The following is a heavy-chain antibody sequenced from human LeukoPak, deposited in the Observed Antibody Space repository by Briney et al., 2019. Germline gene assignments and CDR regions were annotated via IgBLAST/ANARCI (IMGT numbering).Heavy chain of an antibody. D-gene: IGHD6-13*01. CDR3: AREARDAASWYSGRWFDP. J-gene: IGHJ5*02. Sequence: GGSLRPSCAASGFTFSSYSMNWVRQAPGKGLEWVSSISSSSSYIYYADSVKGRFTISRDNAKNSLYLQMNSLRAEDTAVYYCAREARDAASWYSGRWFDPWGQGTLVTVSS. V-gene: IGHV3-21*01. CDR1: GFTFSSYS. CDR2: ISSSSSYI.